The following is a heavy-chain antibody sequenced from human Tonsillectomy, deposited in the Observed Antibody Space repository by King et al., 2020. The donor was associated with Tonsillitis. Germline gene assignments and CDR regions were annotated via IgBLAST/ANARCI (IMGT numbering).Heavy chain of an antibody. CDR1: GFTFSSYT. CDR2: ISSNGGST. Sequence: VQLVESGGGLVQPGGSLRLSCAASGFTFSSYTMHWVRQAPGKGLEYVSAISSNGGSTYYANSVKGRFTVSRDNSKNTLYLQMGSLRAEDMAVYYCAREFYHGMDVWGQGTTVTVS. J-gene: IGHJ6*02. CDR3: AREFYHGMDV. V-gene: IGHV3-64*01.